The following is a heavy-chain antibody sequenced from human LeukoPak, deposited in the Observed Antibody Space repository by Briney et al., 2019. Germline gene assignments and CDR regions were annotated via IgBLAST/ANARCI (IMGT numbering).Heavy chain of an antibody. Sequence: GGSLRLSXAASGFIFSNYGMHWVSQSPGKGLEWVAFIWYDGNNKYYADSVKGRFTISRDNSKNSVYLQMNSLRAEDTAVYYCAKDFYPSYYYDTNGYYLDYWGQGTLVTVSS. CDR2: IWYDGNNK. J-gene: IGHJ4*02. D-gene: IGHD3-22*01. CDR3: AKDFYPSYYYDTNGYYLDY. CDR1: GFIFSNYG. V-gene: IGHV3-30*02.